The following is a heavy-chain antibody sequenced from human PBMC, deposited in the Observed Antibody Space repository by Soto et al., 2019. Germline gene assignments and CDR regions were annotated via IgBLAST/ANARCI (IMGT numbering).Heavy chain of an antibody. Sequence: QVQLVQSGAEVKKPGSSVKVSCKASGGTFSSYTISWVRHAPGQGLEWMGRIIPILGIANYAQKFQGRVTITADKSTSTAYMELSSLRSEDTAVYYCASGIQTTDDAFDIWGQGTMVTVSS. J-gene: IGHJ3*02. CDR3: ASGIQTTDDAFDI. D-gene: IGHD1-20*01. CDR1: GGTFSSYT. V-gene: IGHV1-69*02. CDR2: IIPILGIA.